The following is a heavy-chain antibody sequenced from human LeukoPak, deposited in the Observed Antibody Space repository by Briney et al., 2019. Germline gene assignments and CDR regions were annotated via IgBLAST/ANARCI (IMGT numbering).Heavy chain of an antibody. Sequence: SETLSLTCTVSGDGDSISNFYWSWLRQPAGKGLEWIGRVHASGSTSYNPSFGYRVTMSLDTSKNQFSLNLTPVAAADTAVYYCARDDTGTYWDDWGGNFCCWGQGTLVAVSS. V-gene: IGHV4-4*07. CDR2: VHASGST. CDR3: ARDDTGTYWDDWGGNFCC. J-gene: IGHJ4*02. CDR1: GDGDSISNFY. D-gene: IGHD4-23*01.